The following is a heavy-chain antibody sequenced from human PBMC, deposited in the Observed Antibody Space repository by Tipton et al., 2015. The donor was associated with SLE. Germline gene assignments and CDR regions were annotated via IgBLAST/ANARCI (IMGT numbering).Heavy chain of an antibody. J-gene: IGHJ6*03. D-gene: IGHD3-10*01. CDR3: AREGNEARYMDV. V-gene: IGHV4-31*02. CDR1: GGSISNGGYH. CDR2: IYYSGRT. Sequence: LRLSCTVSGGSISNGGYHWSWIRQHPGKGLEWIGYIYYSGRTHYNPSLRSRVSISIDTSKKQLSLKLRSVTAADTAVYYCAREGNEARYMDVWGKGTTVIVSS.